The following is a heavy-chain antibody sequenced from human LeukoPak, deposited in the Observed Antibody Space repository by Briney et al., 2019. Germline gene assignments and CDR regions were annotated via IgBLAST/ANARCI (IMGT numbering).Heavy chain of an antibody. J-gene: IGHJ3*02. CDR3: ARGWYCSGGSCYSGAFDI. V-gene: IGHV3-21*01. Sequence: GGSLRLSCAASGFTFSSYSMNWVRQDPGKGLEWVSSISSTGSFIYYADSVKGRFAISRDNAKNSLYLQMNSLRAEDTAVYYCARGWYCSGGSCYSGAFDIWGQGTMVTVSS. CDR1: GFTFSSYS. D-gene: IGHD2-15*01. CDR2: ISSTGSFI.